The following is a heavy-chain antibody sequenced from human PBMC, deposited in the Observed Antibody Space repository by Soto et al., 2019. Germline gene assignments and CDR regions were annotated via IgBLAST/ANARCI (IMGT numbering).Heavy chain of an antibody. J-gene: IGHJ6*03. CDR2: ISSGGSSQ. V-gene: IGHV3-30*18. CDR3: AKDRDLAEGGRWSHSFYCMDV. D-gene: IGHD1-26*01. Sequence: GGSLRLSCVVSGFTLTNNGMHWVRQAPGQGLEGVSVISSGGSSQYYGDSVMGRFTISRDNSKNTLFLEMNSLRSEDTAVYYCAKDRDLAEGGRWSHSFYCMDVWGQGTMVTVSS. CDR1: GFTLTNNG.